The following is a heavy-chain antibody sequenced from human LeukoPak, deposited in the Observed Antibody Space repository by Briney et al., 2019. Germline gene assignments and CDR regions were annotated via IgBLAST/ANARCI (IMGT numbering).Heavy chain of an antibody. CDR1: GLSLSTSGVR. V-gene: IGHV2-70*04. D-gene: IGHD6-13*01. CDR2: IDWDDDT. J-gene: IGHJ4*02. Sequence: SGPALVKPTQTLTLTCTFSGLSLSTSGVRVSWIRQPPGKALEWLARIDWDDDTFYTPSLKTRLTISKDTSKNQVVLTMTNMDPVDTATYYCARIYSDSGSYHFDHWGRGTLVTVSS. CDR3: ARIYSDSGSYHFDH.